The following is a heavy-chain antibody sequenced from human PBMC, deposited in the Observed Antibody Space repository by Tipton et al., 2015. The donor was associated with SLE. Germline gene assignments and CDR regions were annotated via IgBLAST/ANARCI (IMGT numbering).Heavy chain of an antibody. V-gene: IGHV4-39*07. CDR3: ARAYSSSWEGEYFQH. D-gene: IGHD6-13*01. Sequence: SLTCTVSGGSISSSRYYWGWIRQPPGKGLEWIGEINHSGSTNYNPSLKSRVTISVDTPKNQFSLKLSSVTAADTSVYYCARAYSSSWEGEYFQHWGQGTLVTVSS. CDR2: INHSGST. J-gene: IGHJ1*01. CDR1: GGSISSSRYY.